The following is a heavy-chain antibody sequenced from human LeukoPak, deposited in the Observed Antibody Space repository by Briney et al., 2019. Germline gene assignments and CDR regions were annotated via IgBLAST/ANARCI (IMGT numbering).Heavy chain of an antibody. J-gene: IGHJ3*02. CDR2: ISWNSGSI. CDR1: GFTFDDYA. CDR3: AKFHSGSSFDAFDI. V-gene: IGHV3-9*01. D-gene: IGHD1-26*01. Sequence: PGRSLRLSCAASGFTFDDYAMHWVRQAPGKGLEWVSGISWNSGSIGYADSVKGRFTISRDNAKNSLYLQTNSLRAEDTALYYCAKFHSGSSFDAFDIWGQGTMVTVSS.